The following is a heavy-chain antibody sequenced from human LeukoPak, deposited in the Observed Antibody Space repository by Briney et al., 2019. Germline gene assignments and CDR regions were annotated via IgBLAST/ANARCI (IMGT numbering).Heavy chain of an antibody. J-gene: IGHJ4*02. CDR3: ARGSENLGGYSYGKGHYFDY. V-gene: IGHV4-39*07. D-gene: IGHD5-18*01. CDR1: GGSISSSSYY. Sequence: PSETLSPTCTVSGGSISSSSYYWGWIRQPPGKGLEWIGSIYYSGSTYYNPSLKSRVTISVDTSKNQFSLRLSSVTAADTAVYYCARGSENLGGYSYGKGHYFDYWGQGTLVTVSS. CDR2: IYYSGST.